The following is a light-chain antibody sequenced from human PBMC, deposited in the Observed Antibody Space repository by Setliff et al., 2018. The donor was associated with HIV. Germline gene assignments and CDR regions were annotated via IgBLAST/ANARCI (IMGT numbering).Light chain of an antibody. CDR3: QQYYSYMVT. Sequence: DIVMTQSPDSLAVSLGARATISCRSSQSVFHSPSNKNYLAWYQQKPGQPPKLLIYWASTRESGVSDRFSGSGSGTDFTLTISSLQAEDVAVYYCQQYYSYMVTVGGGTKVDIK. J-gene: IGKJ4*01. CDR2: WAS. CDR1: QSVFHSPSNKNY. V-gene: IGKV4-1*01.